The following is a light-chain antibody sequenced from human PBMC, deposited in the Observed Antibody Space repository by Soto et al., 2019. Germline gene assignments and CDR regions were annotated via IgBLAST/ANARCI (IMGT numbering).Light chain of an antibody. J-gene: IGKJ1*01. CDR3: QEYYTYPWT. Sequence: DIQMTQSPSTLSASIGDRVTITCRASQSISSWLAWYQQKPGKAPKFLIHKVSTLVSGVPSRFSGSGSGTEFTLTISSLQPDDSATYFCQEYYTYPWTFGQGTKVDIK. V-gene: IGKV1-5*03. CDR2: KVS. CDR1: QSISSW.